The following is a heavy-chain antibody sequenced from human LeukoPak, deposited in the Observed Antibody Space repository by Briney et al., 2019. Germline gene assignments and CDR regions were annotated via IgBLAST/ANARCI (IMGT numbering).Heavy chain of an antibody. Sequence: GGSLRLSCAASGFTFSSYGMHWVRQAPGKGLEWVSSFSGRVDVTYYADSVKGRFTISGDNSKNTLYLQMSSLRAEDTAVYYCAKTIYRDRYNRDAFDFWGQGTMVTVSS. D-gene: IGHD1-14*01. V-gene: IGHV3-23*01. CDR1: GFTFSSYG. J-gene: IGHJ3*01. CDR2: FSGRVDVT. CDR3: AKTIYRDRYNRDAFDF.